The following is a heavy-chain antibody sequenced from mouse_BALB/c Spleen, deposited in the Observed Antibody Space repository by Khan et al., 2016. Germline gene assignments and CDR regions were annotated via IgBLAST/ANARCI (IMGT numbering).Heavy chain of an antibody. CDR1: GYTLTSYW. V-gene: IGHV1S81*02. J-gene: IGHJ2*01. Sequence: QVQLKQSGAELVNPGASVNLSCKASGYTLTSYWMHWVKQRPGQGLEWIGEINPSKGRTNYNEKFKSKATLTVDKSSSTAYMQLSSPTAEDSAFYYCAILLINFDDWGQGTTLTVSS. CDR3: AILLINFDD. CDR2: INPSKGRT. D-gene: IGHD1-1*01.